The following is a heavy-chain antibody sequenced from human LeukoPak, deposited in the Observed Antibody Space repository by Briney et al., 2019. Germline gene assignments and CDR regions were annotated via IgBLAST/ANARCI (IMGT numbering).Heavy chain of an antibody. CDR3: AKESLSPATDGFDY. D-gene: IGHD1-26*01. CDR2: ISGSGGNT. V-gene: IGHV3-23*01. CDR1: GFTFSSYA. J-gene: IGHJ4*02. Sequence: GWSLRLSCASSGFTFSSYAMSWVRQAPGQGLELVSAISGSGGNTYYADSVKGRFNISRDNSKNTLYLQMNSLRAEDTARYFCAKESLSPATDGFDYWGQGALVTVSS.